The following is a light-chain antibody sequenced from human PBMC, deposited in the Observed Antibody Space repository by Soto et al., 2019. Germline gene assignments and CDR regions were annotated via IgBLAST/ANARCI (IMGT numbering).Light chain of an antibody. V-gene: IGKV1-9*01. J-gene: IGKJ4*01. CDR3: QQLNSFPLT. CDR2: VAS. Sequence: DIQLTQSPSFLSASIGDRVTITCRASQDLSNYLAWYQKKPGEAPKLLIYVASTLHSGLPSRFSGSGSGTEFTLTISSLQPEDFATYYCQQLNSFPLTFGGGTKVDIK. CDR1: QDLSNY.